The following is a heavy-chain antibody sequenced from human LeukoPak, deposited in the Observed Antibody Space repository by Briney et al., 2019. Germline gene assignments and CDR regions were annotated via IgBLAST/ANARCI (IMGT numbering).Heavy chain of an antibody. D-gene: IGHD3-9*01. V-gene: IGHV1-2*02. CDR2: INPNSGGT. CDR1: GYTFTGYY. J-gene: IGHJ4*02. Sequence: GASVKVSCKASGYTFTGYYMHWARQAPGQGLEWMGWINPNSGGTNYAQKFQGRVTMTRDTSTSTVYMELSSLRSEDTAVYYCARDLRVPLSPPARIEKRTITIFNGFMGYWGQGTLVTVSS. CDR3: ARDLRVPLSPPARIEKRTITIFNGFMGY.